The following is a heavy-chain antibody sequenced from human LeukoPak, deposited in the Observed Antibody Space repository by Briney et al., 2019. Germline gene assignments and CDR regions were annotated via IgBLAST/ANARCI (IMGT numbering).Heavy chain of an antibody. J-gene: IGHJ4*02. CDR1: GVTLSNYG. D-gene: IGHD3-22*01. CDR2: ISGSGGST. CDR3: AKRGVVIRVILVGFHKEAYYFDS. V-gene: IGHV3-23*01. Sequence: GGSLRLSCAVSGVTLSNYGMSWVRQAPGKGLEWVAGISGSGGSTNYADSVEGRFTISRDNPKNTLYLQMNSLRAEDTAMYFCAKRGVVIRVILVGFHKEAYYFDSWGQGALVTVSS.